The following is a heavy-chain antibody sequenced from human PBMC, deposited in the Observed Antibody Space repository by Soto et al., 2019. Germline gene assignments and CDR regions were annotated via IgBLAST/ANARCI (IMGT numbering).Heavy chain of an antibody. CDR2: ISAYNGNT. Sequence: ASVKVSCKASGYTFTSYGISWVRQAPGQGLEWMGWISAYNGNTNYAQKLQGRVTMTTDTSTSTAYMELRSLRSDDTAVYYCARDRGIGDYDFWSGYTYLGQRTLLTVCS. CDR1: GYTFTSYG. V-gene: IGHV1-18*04. CDR3: ARDRGIGDYDFWSGYTY. J-gene: IGHJ4*02. D-gene: IGHD3-3*01.